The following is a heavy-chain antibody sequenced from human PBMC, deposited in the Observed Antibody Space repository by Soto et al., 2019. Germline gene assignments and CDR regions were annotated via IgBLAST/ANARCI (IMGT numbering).Heavy chain of an antibody. J-gene: IGHJ4*02. D-gene: IGHD7-27*01. Sequence: EVQLLESGGGLVQPGGSLGLSCAASGFTFGNYAFSWVRQAPGKGLEWASVISGGGDATYYPDSVKGRFTTSRDNSKNTVYLQMNSLRAEDTAVYYCAKKSLGSITLPALYYFDYWGQGTLVTVSS. CDR2: ISGGGDAT. CDR1: GFTFGNYA. CDR3: AKKSLGSITLPALYYFDY. V-gene: IGHV3-23*01.